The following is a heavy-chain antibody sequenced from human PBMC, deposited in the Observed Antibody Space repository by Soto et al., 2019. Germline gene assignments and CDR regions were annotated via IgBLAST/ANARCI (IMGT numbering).Heavy chain of an antibody. Sequence: SETLSLTCAVYGGSFSGYYWSWIRQPPGKGLEWIGEINHSGSTNYNPSLKSRVTISVDTSKNQFSLKLSSVTAADTAVYYCARFTAAKSGGMDVWGQGTTVTVSS. D-gene: IGHD6-13*01. CDR1: GGSFSGYY. CDR2: INHSGST. CDR3: ARFTAAKSGGMDV. J-gene: IGHJ6*02. V-gene: IGHV4-34*01.